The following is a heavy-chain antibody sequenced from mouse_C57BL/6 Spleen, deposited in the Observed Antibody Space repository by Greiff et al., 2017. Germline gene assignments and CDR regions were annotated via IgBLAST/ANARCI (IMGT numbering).Heavy chain of an antibody. J-gene: IGHJ4*01. CDR1: GYTFTSYW. CDR3: ARGEFSEAMDY. Sequence: QVQLQQPGAELVMPGASVKLSCKASGYTFTSYWMHWVKQRPGQGLEWIGEIDPADSYTNYNQKFKGKSTLTVDKSSSTAYMQLSSLTSEDSAVYYCARGEFSEAMDYWGQGTSVTVAS. V-gene: IGHV1-69*01. CDR2: IDPADSYT.